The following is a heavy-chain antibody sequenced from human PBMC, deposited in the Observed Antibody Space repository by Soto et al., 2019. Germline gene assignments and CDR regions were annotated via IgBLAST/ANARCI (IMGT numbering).Heavy chain of an antibody. V-gene: IGHV1-69*01. CDR3: AREGNGDYDSSGELSNYDY. CDR1: GGTFSSYA. Sequence: QVQLVQSGAEVKKPGSSVKVSCKASGGTFSSYAISWVRQAPGQGLEWMGGIIPIFGTANYAQKFQGRVTITADESTSTAYMELSSLRSEDTAVYYCAREGNGDYDSSGELSNYDYWGQGTLVTVSS. CDR2: IIPIFGTA. J-gene: IGHJ4*02. D-gene: IGHD3-22*01.